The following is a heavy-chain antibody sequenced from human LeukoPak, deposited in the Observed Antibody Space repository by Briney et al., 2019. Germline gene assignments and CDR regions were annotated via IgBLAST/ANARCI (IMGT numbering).Heavy chain of an antibody. D-gene: IGHD3-22*01. CDR3: ARSRSGYYEDY. CDR1: GFTFSHYW. V-gene: IGHV3-7*01. J-gene: IGHJ4*02. CDR2: IKEDGSEK. Sequence: GGSLRLSCAPSGFTFSHYWMSWVRQAPGKGLEWVANIKEDGSEKYYVDSVRGRFTISRDNTKNSLSLQVNSLRAEDTAVYYCARSRSGYYEDYWGQGTLVTVSS.